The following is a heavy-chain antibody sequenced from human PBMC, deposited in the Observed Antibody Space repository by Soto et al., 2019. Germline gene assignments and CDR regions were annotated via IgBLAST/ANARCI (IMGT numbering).Heavy chain of an antibody. CDR2: IYYSGST. CDR3: ARGFSTTFDYGMDV. V-gene: IGHV4-59*01. Sequence: PSETLSLTCTVSGGSISSYYWSWIRQPPGKGLEWIGYIYYSGSTNYNPSLKSRVTMSVDTSKNQFSLKLSSVTAADTAVYYCARGFSTTFDYGMDVWGQGTTVTVSS. CDR1: GGSISSYY. D-gene: IGHD2-2*01. J-gene: IGHJ6*02.